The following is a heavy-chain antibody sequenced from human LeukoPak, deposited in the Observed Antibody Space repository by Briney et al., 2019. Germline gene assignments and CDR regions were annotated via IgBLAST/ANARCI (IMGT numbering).Heavy chain of an antibody. J-gene: IGHJ5*02. V-gene: IGHV3-23*01. D-gene: IGHD6-19*01. CDR2: ISGSGGST. CDR1: GFTFSSYA. CDR3: AKEVFYSSGWYDG. Sequence: GSLRLSYAASGFTFSSYAMSWVRQAPGNGLEWVSAISGSGGSTYYADSVKGRFTISRDNSKNTLYLQMNSLRAEDTAVYYCAKEVFYSSGWYDGWGQGTLVTVSS.